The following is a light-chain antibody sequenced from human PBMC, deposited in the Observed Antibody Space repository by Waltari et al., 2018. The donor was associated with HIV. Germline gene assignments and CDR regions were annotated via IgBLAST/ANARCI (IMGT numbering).Light chain of an antibody. CDR3: QVWDSSTGV. V-gene: IGLV3-9*01. Sequence: SYELTQPLSVSVALGQTARITCGGNNIASKNVHWYQQKPGQAPVLVIYRDNIRPSGIPERFSGSNSGNTAILSISRAQAEEEGDYYCQVWDSSTGVFGGGTNLTVL. CDR2: RDN. J-gene: IGLJ3*02. CDR1: NIASKN.